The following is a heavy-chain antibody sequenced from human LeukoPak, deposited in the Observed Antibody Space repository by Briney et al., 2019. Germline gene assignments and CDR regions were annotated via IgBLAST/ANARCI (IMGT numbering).Heavy chain of an antibody. J-gene: IGHJ3*02. Sequence: ASVKVSCKASGYTFTSYYMHWVRQAPGQGLEWMGIINPSGGSTSYAQKFQGGVTMTRDTSTSTVYMELSSLRSEDTAVYYCARDSLVVVAVNDAFDIWGQGTMVTVSS. CDR3: ARDSLVVVAVNDAFDI. CDR1: GYTFTSYY. D-gene: IGHD2-15*01. V-gene: IGHV1-46*01. CDR2: INPSGGST.